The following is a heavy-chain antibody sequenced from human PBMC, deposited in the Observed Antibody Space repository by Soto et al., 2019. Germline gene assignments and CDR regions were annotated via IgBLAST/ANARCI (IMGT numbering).Heavy chain of an antibody. V-gene: IGHV4-34*01. CDR2: INHSGST. Sequence: SETLSLICAVYGGSFSGYYWSWIRQPPGKGLEWIGEINHSGSTNYNPSLKSRVTISVDTSKNQFSLKLSSVTAADTAVYYCARGSIYCSGGSCYRGDWFDPWGQGTLVTVSS. D-gene: IGHD2-15*01. J-gene: IGHJ5*02. CDR1: GGSFSGYY. CDR3: ARGSIYCSGGSCYRGDWFDP.